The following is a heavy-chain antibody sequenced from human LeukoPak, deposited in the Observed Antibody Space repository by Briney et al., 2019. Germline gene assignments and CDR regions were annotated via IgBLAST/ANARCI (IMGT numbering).Heavy chain of an antibody. J-gene: IGHJ4*02. D-gene: IGHD3-16*02. CDR1: GFTFTHYG. Sequence: VRSPRLSCAASGFTFTHYGIHWVRPAPGKGRGWVALIWYDGSSKHYADSVRGRFTISRDNSKNTLYLQMNSLRAEDTAVYYCARDSELSHWGQGTLVTVSS. V-gene: IGHV3-33*08. CDR3: ARDSELSH. CDR2: IWYDGSSK.